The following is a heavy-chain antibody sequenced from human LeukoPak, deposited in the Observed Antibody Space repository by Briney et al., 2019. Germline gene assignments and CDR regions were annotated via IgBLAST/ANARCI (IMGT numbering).Heavy chain of an antibody. CDR2: ISSSSSYI. J-gene: IGHJ4*02. CDR1: GFTFSSYG. D-gene: IGHD3-16*01. CDR3: AREGYDYVWGSYAPLDY. Sequence: GGSLRLSCAASGFTFSSYGMNWVRQAPGKGLEWVSSISSSSSYIYYADSVKGRFTISRDNAKNSLYLQMNSLRAEDTAVYYCAREGYDYVWGSYAPLDYWGQGTLVTVSS. V-gene: IGHV3-21*01.